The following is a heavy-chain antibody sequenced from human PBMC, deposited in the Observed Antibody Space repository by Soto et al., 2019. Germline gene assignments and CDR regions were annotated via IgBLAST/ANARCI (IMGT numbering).Heavy chain of an antibody. CDR1: GFTFSSYA. D-gene: IGHD6-19*01. J-gene: IGHJ4*02. CDR3: AKDHRHPWLGHYFDY. V-gene: IGHV3-23*01. CDR2: ISGSGGST. Sequence: GGSLRLSCAASGFTFSSYAMSWVRQAPGKGLEWASAISGSGGSTYYADSVKGRFTISRDNSKNTLYLQMNSLRAQATAVYYCAKDHRHPWLGHYFDYWGQGTLVTVSS.